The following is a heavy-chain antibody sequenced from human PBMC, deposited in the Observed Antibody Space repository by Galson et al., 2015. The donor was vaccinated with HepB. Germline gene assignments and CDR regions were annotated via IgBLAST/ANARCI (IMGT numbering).Heavy chain of an antibody. Sequence: TLSLTCTVSGASISSSLYYWVWVRQPPEKGLEWIGSIYYTGNTYYKSSLKSRVTLSADMSKNQFSLKVNSVTAADTAVYYCARAAGDSSTYANDYWGQGALVTVSS. CDR2: IYYTGNT. CDR3: ARAAGDSSTYANDY. J-gene: IGHJ4*02. D-gene: IGHD5-18*01. V-gene: IGHV4-39*07. CDR1: GASISSSLYY.